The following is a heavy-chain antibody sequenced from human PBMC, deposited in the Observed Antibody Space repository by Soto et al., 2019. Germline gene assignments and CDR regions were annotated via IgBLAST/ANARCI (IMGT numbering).Heavy chain of an antibody. CDR1: GFTFSSYG. J-gene: IGHJ6*02. D-gene: IGHD1-26*01. CDR2: ISCDGSNK. Sequence: GGSLRLSCAASGFTFSSYGMHWVRQAPGKGLEWVAVISCDGSNKYYADSVKGRFTISRDNSKNTLYLQMNSLRAEDTAVYYCAKDEVGATSYYYYGMDVWGQGTTVTVSS. V-gene: IGHV3-30*18. CDR3: AKDEVGATSYYYYGMDV.